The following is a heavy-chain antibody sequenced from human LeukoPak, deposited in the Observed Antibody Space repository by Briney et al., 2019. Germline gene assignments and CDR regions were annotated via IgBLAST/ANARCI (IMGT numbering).Heavy chain of an antibody. Sequence: GGSLRLSCAASGFTFSSYDMHWVRQATGKGLEWVSAIGTAGDTYYPGSVKGRFTISRDNARNTLYLQMNSLRDDDTALYYCAREVLTAMGDWGQGTLVTVSS. CDR2: IGTAGDT. J-gene: IGHJ4*02. D-gene: IGHD2-21*02. CDR1: GFTFSSYD. V-gene: IGHV3-13*01. CDR3: AREVLTAMGD.